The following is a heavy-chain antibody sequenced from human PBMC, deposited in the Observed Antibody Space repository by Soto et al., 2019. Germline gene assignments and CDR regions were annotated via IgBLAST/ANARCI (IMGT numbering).Heavy chain of an antibody. CDR3: ARQLTAAADVDY. CDR2: VDPGDSDT. CDR1: GYGFSSYW. Sequence: GESLKISCNGSGYGFSSYWIAWVRQMPGKGLEWMGIVDPGDSDTRYSPSFQGQATISADKSITTAYLQWSSLKASDTAMYFCARQLTAAADVDYWGQGTLVTVSS. V-gene: IGHV5-51*01. J-gene: IGHJ4*02. D-gene: IGHD6-13*01.